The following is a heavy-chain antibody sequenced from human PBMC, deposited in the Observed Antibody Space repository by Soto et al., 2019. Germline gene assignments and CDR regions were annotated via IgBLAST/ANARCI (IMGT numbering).Heavy chain of an antibody. CDR3: ARSGG. V-gene: IGHV3-33*01. D-gene: IGHD6-19*01. J-gene: IGHJ4*02. CDR2: IWYDGSNK. Sequence: QVQLVESGGGVVQPGRSLRLSCAASGFPFSRYGMHWVRQAPGKGLEWVAVIWYDGSNKYYADSVKGRFTISRDNSKNALYLQMNSLRAEDTAVYYCARSGGWGQGTLVTVSS. CDR1: GFPFSRYG.